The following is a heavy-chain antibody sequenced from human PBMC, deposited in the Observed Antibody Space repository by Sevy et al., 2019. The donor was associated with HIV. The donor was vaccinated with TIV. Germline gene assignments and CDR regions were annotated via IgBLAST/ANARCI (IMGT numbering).Heavy chain of an antibody. CDR1: GYTLTELS. D-gene: IGHD2-21*01. Sequence: ASVKVSCKVSGYTLTELSMHWVRQAPGKGLEWMGGFDPEDGETIYAQKFQGRVTMTEDTSTDTAYMELSSLRSEDTAVYYCAMMGILDFYFDYWGQGTLVTVSS. CDR2: FDPEDGET. J-gene: IGHJ4*02. V-gene: IGHV1-24*01. CDR3: AMMGILDFYFDY.